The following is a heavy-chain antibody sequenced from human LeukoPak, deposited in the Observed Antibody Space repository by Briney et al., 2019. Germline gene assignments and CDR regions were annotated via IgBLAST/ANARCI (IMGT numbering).Heavy chain of an antibody. Sequence: PSETLSLTCTVSGGSISSYYWCWIRRPAGKGLEWIGRIYTSGSTNYNPSLKSRVTMSVDTSKNQFSLKLSSVTAADTAVYYCARTTEDCSSTSCYQYWFDPWGQGTLITVSS. J-gene: IGHJ5*02. CDR1: GGSISSYY. V-gene: IGHV4-4*07. D-gene: IGHD2-2*01. CDR3: ARTTEDCSSTSCYQYWFDP. CDR2: IYTSGST.